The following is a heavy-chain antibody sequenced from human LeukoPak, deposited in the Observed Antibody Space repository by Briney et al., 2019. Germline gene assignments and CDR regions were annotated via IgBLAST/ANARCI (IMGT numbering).Heavy chain of an antibody. D-gene: IGHD6-6*01. J-gene: IGHJ6*02. CDR2: ISYDGSNK. CDR1: GFTFSSYG. Sequence: HPGGSLRLSCAASGFTFSSYGMHWVRQAPGKGLEWVAVISYDGSNKYYADSVKGRFTISRDNSKNTLYLQMNSLRAEDTAVYYCAKGAFRSSSSEQLYYYYYYGMDVWGRGTTVAVSS. V-gene: IGHV3-30*18. CDR3: AKGAFRSSSSEQLYYYYYYGMDV.